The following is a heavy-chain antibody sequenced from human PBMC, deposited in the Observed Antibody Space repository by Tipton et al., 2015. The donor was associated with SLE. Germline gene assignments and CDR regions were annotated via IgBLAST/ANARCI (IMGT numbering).Heavy chain of an antibody. Sequence: TLSLTCVVYGGSFSAYYWSWIRQPPGKGLEWIGSIHYSGSTYYNPSLKSRVTISVDTSKNQFSLKLSSVTAADTAVYYCARGSKGIAARGPWYFDLWGRGTLVTVSS. CDR2: IHYSGST. CDR1: GGSFSAYY. J-gene: IGHJ2*01. D-gene: IGHD6-13*01. CDR3: ARGSKGIAARGPWYFDL. V-gene: IGHV4-34*01.